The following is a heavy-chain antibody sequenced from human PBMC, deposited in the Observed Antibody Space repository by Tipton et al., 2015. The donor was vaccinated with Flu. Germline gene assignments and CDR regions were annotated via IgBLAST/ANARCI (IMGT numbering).Heavy chain of an antibody. CDR3: ARGTYYYDSSGYNWFDP. J-gene: IGHJ5*02. CDR1: GYTFTSYG. Sequence: QVQLVQSGAEVKKPGASVKVSCKASGYTFTSYGISWVRQAPGQGLEWMGWISAYNGNTNYAQKLQGRVTMTTDTSTSTAYMELRSLRSDDTAVCYCARGTYYYDSSGYNWFDPWGQGTLVTVSS. V-gene: IGHV1-18*01. CDR2: ISAYNGNT. D-gene: IGHD3-22*01.